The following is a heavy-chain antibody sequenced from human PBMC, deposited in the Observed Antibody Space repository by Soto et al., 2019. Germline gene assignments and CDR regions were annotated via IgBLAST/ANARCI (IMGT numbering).Heavy chain of an antibody. Sequence: GASVKVSCKASGYTFTGYYMHWVRQAPGQGLEWMGWINPNSGGTNYAQKFQGWVTMTRDTSISTAYMELSRLRSDDTAVYYCARDRYSSGWYPRSYYYYGMDVWGQGTTVTVSS. CDR2: INPNSGGT. V-gene: IGHV1-2*04. J-gene: IGHJ6*02. CDR1: GYTFTGYY. CDR3: ARDRYSSGWYPRSYYYYGMDV. D-gene: IGHD6-19*01.